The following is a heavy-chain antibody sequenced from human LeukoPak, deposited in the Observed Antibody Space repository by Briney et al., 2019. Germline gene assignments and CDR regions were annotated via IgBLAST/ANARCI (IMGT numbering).Heavy chain of an antibody. CDR3: AREWIPTRHGVPVRNAFDI. V-gene: IGHV1-2*06. D-gene: IGHD2-2*01. Sequence: ASVKVSCKASGYTFTCYYMHWVRQAPGQGLEWMGRINPNSGGTNYAQKFQGRVTMTRDTSISTAYMELSRLRSDDTAVYYCAREWIPTRHGVPVRNAFDIWGQGTMVTVSS. J-gene: IGHJ3*02. CDR1: GYTFTCYY. CDR2: INPNSGGT.